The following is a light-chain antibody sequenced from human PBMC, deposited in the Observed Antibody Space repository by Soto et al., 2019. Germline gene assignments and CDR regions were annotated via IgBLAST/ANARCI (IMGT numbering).Light chain of an antibody. Sequence: ELTQPPSVSVAPGQTARISCGGNDIASKSVHWSQQKPGQAPVLVVYDDNDRPSGIPERFSGSNSGDTATLTVSRVEAGDEADYYCQVWDSSSDHYVFGSGTKVTVL. V-gene: IGLV3-21*02. CDR1: DIASKS. J-gene: IGLJ1*01. CDR3: QVWDSSSDHYV. CDR2: DDN.